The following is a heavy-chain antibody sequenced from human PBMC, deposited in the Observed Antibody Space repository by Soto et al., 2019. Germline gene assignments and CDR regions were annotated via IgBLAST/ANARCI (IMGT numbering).Heavy chain of an antibody. CDR2: ISAHNGNT. D-gene: IGHD1-1*01. Sequence: QVHLVQSGAEVKKPGASVKVSCKASGYTFTSYGITWVRQAPGQGLAWMGWISAHNGNTDYAQKLQGRAIVTRDTSPSTAYMELRSLISDDTAVYYCARGRYGDYWGQGALVTVSS. J-gene: IGHJ4*02. CDR3: ARGRYGDY. V-gene: IGHV1-18*01. CDR1: GYTFTSYG.